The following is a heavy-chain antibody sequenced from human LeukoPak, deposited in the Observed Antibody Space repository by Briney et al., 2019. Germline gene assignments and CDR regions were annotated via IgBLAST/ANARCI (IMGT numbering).Heavy chain of an antibody. J-gene: IGHJ5*02. CDR2: INPSGGST. Sequence: ASVKVSCKAPGYTFTTYYMHWVRQAPGQGLDWMGIINPSGGSTIYAQKFLGRVTMTRDTSTNTVYMDLSSLRSDDTAVYYCARVSTSGYRDWLDPWGQGTLVTVSS. D-gene: IGHD3-9*01. CDR3: ARVSTSGYRDWLDP. V-gene: IGHV1-46*01. CDR1: GYTFTTYY.